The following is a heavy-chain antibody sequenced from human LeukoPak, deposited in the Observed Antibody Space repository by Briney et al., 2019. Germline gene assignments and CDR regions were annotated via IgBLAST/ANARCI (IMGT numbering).Heavy chain of an antibody. Sequence: GGSLRLSCAASGFTFSNWNMNWFRQAPGKGLEWVSTISDRGGITHYADSVKGRFTISRDNSKNTLYLQMSSLRAEDTAVYYCAKKRSAMVRGGESFDFWGQGTMVTVSS. D-gene: IGHD3-10*01. CDR2: ISDRGGIT. J-gene: IGHJ3*01. V-gene: IGHV3-23*01. CDR1: GFTFSNWN. CDR3: AKKRSAMVRGGESFDF.